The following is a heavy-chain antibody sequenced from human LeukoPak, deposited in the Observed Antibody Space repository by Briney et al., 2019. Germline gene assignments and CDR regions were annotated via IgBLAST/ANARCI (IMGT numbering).Heavy chain of an antibody. CDR3: ARPPRYCSGGSCYSIDY. CDR2: ISSSSSYT. J-gene: IGHJ4*02. V-gene: IGHV3-11*06. D-gene: IGHD2-15*01. Sequence: GGSLRLSCAASGFTFSDYYMSWIRQAPGKGQEWVSYISSSSSYTNYADSVKGRFTISRDNAKNSLYLQMDSLRAEDTAVYYCARPPRYCSGGSCYSIDYWGQGTLVTVSS. CDR1: GFTFSDYY.